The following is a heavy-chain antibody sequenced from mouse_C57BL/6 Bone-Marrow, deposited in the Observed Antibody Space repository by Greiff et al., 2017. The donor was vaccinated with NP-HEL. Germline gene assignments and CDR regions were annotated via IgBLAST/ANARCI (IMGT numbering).Heavy chain of an antibody. D-gene: IGHD1-1*01. CDR3: ARRRGYGSSPEYFDV. V-gene: IGHV5-17*01. CDR2: ISSGSSTI. J-gene: IGHJ1*03. Sequence: EVHLVESGGGLVKPGGSLKLSCAASGFTFSDYGMHWVRQAPEKGLEWVAYISSGSSTIYYADTVKGRFTISSDNAKNTLFLQMTSLRSEDTAMYYCARRRGYGSSPEYFDVWGTGTTVTVSS. CDR1: GFTFSDYG.